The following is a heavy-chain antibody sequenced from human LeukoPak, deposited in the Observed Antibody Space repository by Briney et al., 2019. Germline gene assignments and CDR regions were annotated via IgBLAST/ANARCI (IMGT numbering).Heavy chain of an antibody. V-gene: IGHV3-48*03. CDR3: ARSMPTVTHFDY. CDR2: ISSSGSTI. Sequence: GGSLRASSLLPGFTSSSYETNWVRQAPGKGLEWVSYISSSGSTIYYADSVKGRFTISRDNAKNSLYLPMNSLRAEDTAVYYCARSMPTVTHFDYWGQGTLVTVSS. D-gene: IGHD4-17*01. J-gene: IGHJ4*02. CDR1: GFTSSSYE.